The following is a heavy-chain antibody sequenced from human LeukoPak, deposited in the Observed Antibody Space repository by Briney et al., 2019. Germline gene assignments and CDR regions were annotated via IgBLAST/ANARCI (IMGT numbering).Heavy chain of an antibody. V-gene: IGHV1-69*13. CDR1: GYTFTSYD. J-gene: IGHJ4*02. D-gene: IGHD3-10*01. CDR2: IIPIFGTA. CDR3: ASPPFGEYLFDY. Sequence: GASVKVSCKASGYTFTSYDINWVRQATGQGLEWMGGIIPIFGTANYAQKFQGRVTITADESTSTAYMELSSLRSEDTAVYYCASPPFGEYLFDYWGQGTLVTVSS.